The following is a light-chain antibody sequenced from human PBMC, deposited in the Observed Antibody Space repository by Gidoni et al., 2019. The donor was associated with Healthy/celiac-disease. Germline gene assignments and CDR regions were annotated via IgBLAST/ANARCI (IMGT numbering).Light chain of an antibody. V-gene: IGLV2-14*01. J-gene: IGLJ3*02. CDR2: EVS. Sequence: QSARTQPASVPGSTEQSITISCTGTSSDVGGYNYVSWYQQHPGKAPKLMIYEVSSRPSGVSNRFSGSKCGNTASLTISGLQAEDEADYYCSSYTSSSTLRVFGGGTKLTVL. CDR1: SSDVGGYNY. CDR3: SSYTSSSTLRV.